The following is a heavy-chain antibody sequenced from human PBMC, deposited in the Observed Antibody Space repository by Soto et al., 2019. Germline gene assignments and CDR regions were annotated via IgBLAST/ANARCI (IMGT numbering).Heavy chain of an antibody. D-gene: IGHD2-15*01. CDR3: ARVCSGGSCYLNYGMDV. CDR2: IYPGDSDT. J-gene: IGHJ6*02. CDR1: GYSFTSYW. V-gene: IGHV5-51*01. Sequence: PGESLKISCKGSGYSFTSYWIGWVRQMPGKGLEWMGIIYPGDSDTRYSPSFQGQVTISADKSISTAYLQWSSLKASDTAMYYCARVCSGGSCYLNYGMDVWGQGTTVTVSS.